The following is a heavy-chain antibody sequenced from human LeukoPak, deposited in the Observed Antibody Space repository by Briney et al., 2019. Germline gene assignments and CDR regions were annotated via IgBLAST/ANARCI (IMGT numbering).Heavy chain of an antibody. D-gene: IGHD2-15*01. Sequence: GASVKVSCKASGGTFSSYAISWVRQAPGQGLEWMGMIIPSGGSTTYAQNFQGRVTITRNTSISTAYMELSSLRSEDTAVYYCARGHSVEGAFDIWGQGTMVTVSS. CDR1: GGTFSSYA. J-gene: IGHJ3*02. V-gene: IGHV1-8*03. CDR3: ARGHSVEGAFDI. CDR2: IIPSGGST.